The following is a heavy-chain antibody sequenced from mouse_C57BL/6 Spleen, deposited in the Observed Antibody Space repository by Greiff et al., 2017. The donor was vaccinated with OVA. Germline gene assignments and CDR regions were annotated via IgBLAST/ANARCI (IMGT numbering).Heavy chain of an antibody. D-gene: IGHD1-1*01. V-gene: IGHV1-81*01. J-gene: IGHJ1*03. CDR1: GYTFTSYG. CDR3: ARRHYGSSYDWYFDV. CDR2: IYPRSGNT. Sequence: VQLQQSGAELARPGASVKLSCKASGYTFTSYGISWVKQRTGQGLEWIGEIYPRSGNTYYNEKFKGKATLTADKSSSTAYMELRSLTSEDSAFYFCARRHYGSSYDWYFDVWGTGTTVTVSS.